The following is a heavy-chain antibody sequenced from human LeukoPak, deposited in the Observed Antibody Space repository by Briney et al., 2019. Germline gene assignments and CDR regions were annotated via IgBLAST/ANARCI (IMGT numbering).Heavy chain of an antibody. J-gene: IGHJ3*02. D-gene: IGHD1-26*01. CDR3: ARELREHGVFDI. V-gene: IGHV3-74*01. Sequence: GRSLRLSCAVSGFTFSSYWMHWVRQAPGKGLVWVSRINSDGSSTSYADSVKGRFSISRDSSKNTVYLQMNSLRAEDTAVYYCARELREHGVFDIWGQGTMVTVSS. CDR2: INSDGSST. CDR1: GFTFSSYW.